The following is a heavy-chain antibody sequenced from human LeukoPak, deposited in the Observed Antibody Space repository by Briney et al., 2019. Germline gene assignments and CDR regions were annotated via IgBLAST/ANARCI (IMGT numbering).Heavy chain of an antibody. V-gene: IGHV4-4*07. Sequence: SETLSLTCTVSGGSISSYYWSWIRQPAGKGLEWIGRIYTSGSTNYNPSLKSRVTMSVDTSKNQFPLKLSSVTAADTAVYYCARRHCSGGSCYSGWFDPWGQGTLVTVSS. CDR2: IYTSGST. J-gene: IGHJ5*02. D-gene: IGHD2-15*01. CDR1: GGSISSYY. CDR3: ARRHCSGGSCYSGWFDP.